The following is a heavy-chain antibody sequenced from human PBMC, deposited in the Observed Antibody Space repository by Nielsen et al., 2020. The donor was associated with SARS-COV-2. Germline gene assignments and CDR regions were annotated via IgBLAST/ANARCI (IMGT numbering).Heavy chain of an antibody. Sequence: GESLKISCAASGFTFSSYGMHWVRQAPGKGLEWVAVISYDGSNKYYADSVKGRFTISRDNSKNTLYLQMNSLRAEDTAVYYCARNPWYCTNGVCYLGVLDVWGQGTTVTVSS. V-gene: IGHV3-30*03. J-gene: IGHJ6*02. D-gene: IGHD2-8*01. CDR2: ISYDGSNK. CDR1: GFTFSSYG. CDR3: ARNPWYCTNGVCYLGVLDV.